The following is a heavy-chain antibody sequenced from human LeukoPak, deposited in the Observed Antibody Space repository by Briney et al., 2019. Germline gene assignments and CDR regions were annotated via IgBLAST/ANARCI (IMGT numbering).Heavy chain of an antibody. CDR1: GFTFSSYA. Sequence: GGSLRLSCAASGFTFSSYAMSWVRKAPGKGLEWVSAISGSGGSTYYADSVKGRFTISRDNFNNMLYLQMNSLRAEDTAVCQCARDYSGNYCIDYWGQGSLATVSS. CDR3: ARDYSGNYCIDY. V-gene: IGHV3-23*01. D-gene: IGHD1-26*01. CDR2: ISGSGGST. J-gene: IGHJ4*02.